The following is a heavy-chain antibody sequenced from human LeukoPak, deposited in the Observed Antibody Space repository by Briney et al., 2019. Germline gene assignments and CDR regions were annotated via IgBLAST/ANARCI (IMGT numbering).Heavy chain of an antibody. CDR3: AKDIGGSGWYLDYYYGMDV. D-gene: IGHD6-19*01. J-gene: IGHJ6*02. CDR2: ISWNSGSI. Sequence: GGSLRLSCTASGFTFGDYAMHWVRQAPGKGLEWVSGISWNSGSIGYADSVKGRFTISRDNAKNSLYLQMNSLRAEDTALYYCAKDIGGSGWYLDYYYGMDVWGQGTTVTVSS. CDR1: GFTFGDYA. V-gene: IGHV3-9*01.